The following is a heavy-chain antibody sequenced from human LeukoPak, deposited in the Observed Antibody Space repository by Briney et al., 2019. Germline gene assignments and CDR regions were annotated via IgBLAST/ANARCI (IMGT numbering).Heavy chain of an antibody. V-gene: IGHV1-69*05. D-gene: IGHD3-10*01. CDR1: GGTFTSYA. J-gene: IGHJ4*02. CDR2: IIPIFGTA. CDR3: ARALLWFAEERYYFDC. Sequence: SVKVSCKASGGTFTSYAISWVRQAPGQGLEWMGRIIPIFGTANYAQKFQGRVTITTDESTSTAYMELSSLRSGDTAVYSCARALLWFAEERYYFDCGGQGTLVTVSA.